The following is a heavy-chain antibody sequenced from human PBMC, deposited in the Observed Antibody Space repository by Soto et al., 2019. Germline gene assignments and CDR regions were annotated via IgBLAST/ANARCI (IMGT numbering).Heavy chain of an antibody. CDR1: GYTFTSYG. V-gene: IGHV1-18*01. J-gene: IGHJ4*02. CDR3: ASDREVSVYGDYNTFDY. D-gene: IGHD4-17*01. Sequence: ASVKVSCKASGYTFTSYGISWVRQAPGQGLEWMGWISAYNGNTNYAQKLQGRVTMTTDTSTSTAYMELRSLRSDDTAVYYCASDREVSVYGDYNTFDYWGEGTLVTVT. CDR2: ISAYNGNT.